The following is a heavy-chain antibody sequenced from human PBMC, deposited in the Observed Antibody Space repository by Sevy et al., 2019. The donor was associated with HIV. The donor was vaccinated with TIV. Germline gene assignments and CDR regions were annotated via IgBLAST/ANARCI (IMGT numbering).Heavy chain of an antibody. CDR3: AKHYIHDIADGWYFDL. Sequence: GGSLRLSCAASGFTFNNYAMRWVRQAPGKGLEGKGLEWVSTSSGGGGGTYYADSVRGRLTMSRDNSKNTLYLQVNSLRVEDTAVYYCAKHYIHDIADGWYFDLWGRGTLITVSS. CDR1: GFTFNNYA. V-gene: IGHV3-23*01. D-gene: IGHD6-13*01. CDR2: SSGGGGGT. J-gene: IGHJ2*01.